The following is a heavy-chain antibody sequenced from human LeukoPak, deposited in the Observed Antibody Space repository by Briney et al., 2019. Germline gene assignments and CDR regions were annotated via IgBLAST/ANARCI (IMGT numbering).Heavy chain of an antibody. CDR1: GFTFSNAG. J-gene: IGHJ4*02. CDR3: AKPAVRQQLAYYFDY. CDR2: ISGSGGST. D-gene: IGHD6-13*01. V-gene: IGHV3-23*01. Sequence: GGSLRLSCTASGFTFSNAGMNWVRQAPGKGLEGVSAISGSGGSTYYADSVKGRFTISRDNSKNTLYLQMNSLRAEDTAVYYCAKPAVRQQLAYYFDYWGQGTLVTVSS.